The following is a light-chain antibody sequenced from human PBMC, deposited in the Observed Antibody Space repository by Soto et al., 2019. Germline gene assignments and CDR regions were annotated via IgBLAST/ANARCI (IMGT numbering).Light chain of an antibody. J-gene: IGKJ1*01. CDR2: GAS. CDR1: QSVNSQF. CDR3: HQYGRSPRT. V-gene: IGKV3-20*01. Sequence: EIVLTQSPDTLSLSPGERATLSCRASQSVNSQFFAWHQQKPGQAPRLLIHGASNRAAGIPDRFSGSGSGTDFTLTISRLEPEDFAVYYWHQYGRSPRTFGQGTKVEFK.